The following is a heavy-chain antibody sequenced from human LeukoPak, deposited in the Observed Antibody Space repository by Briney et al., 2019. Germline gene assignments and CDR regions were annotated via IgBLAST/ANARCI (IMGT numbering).Heavy chain of an antibody. Sequence: GASVEVSCKASGYTFTSYDINWVRQATGQGLEWMGWINPNSGGTNYAQKFQGRVTMTRDTSISTAYMELSRLRSDDTAVYYCARLDKIAVAGTDYWGQGTLVTVSS. J-gene: IGHJ4*02. V-gene: IGHV1-2*02. CDR2: INPNSGGT. D-gene: IGHD6-19*01. CDR3: ARLDKIAVAGTDY. CDR1: GYTFTSYD.